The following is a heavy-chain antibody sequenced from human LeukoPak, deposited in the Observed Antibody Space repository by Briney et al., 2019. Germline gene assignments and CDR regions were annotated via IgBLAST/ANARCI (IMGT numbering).Heavy chain of an antibody. V-gene: IGHV4-39*07. CDR3: AREPRRSIEPYYYDRGAFDI. CDR1: GGSISSSSYH. J-gene: IGHJ3*02. D-gene: IGHD3-22*01. Sequence: SETLSLTCTVSGGSISSSSYHWGWIRQPPGKGLEWIGSIYYSGSTYYNPSLKSRVTISVDTSKNQFSLKLSSVTAADTAVYYCAREPRRSIEPYYYDRGAFDIWGQGTMVTVSS. CDR2: IYYSGST.